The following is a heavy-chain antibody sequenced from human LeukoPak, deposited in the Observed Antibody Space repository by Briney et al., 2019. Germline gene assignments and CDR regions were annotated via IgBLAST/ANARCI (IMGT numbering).Heavy chain of an antibody. CDR3: AKYRQHLDY. Sequence: GGSLGLSCAASGFTFSSSAMSWVRQAPGKGLEWVSVINDNGGSTYYADSVKGRFTISRDNSKNMLYLQMNSLRADDTAIYYCAKYRQHLDYWGQGTLVTVSS. D-gene: IGHD6-13*01. CDR1: GFTFSSSA. CDR2: INDNGGST. V-gene: IGHV3-23*01. J-gene: IGHJ4*02.